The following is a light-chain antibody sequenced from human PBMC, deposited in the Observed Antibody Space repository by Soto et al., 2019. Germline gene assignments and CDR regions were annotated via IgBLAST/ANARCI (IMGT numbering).Light chain of an antibody. CDR2: DAS. Sequence: DIQMTQSPSTLSASVGDRXTITCRASQSIGXFLAWYQHQPGKAPKLLIYDASTLESGVPSRFSGTGSGTEFTFSITSLQPEDFGTYYCQQCYMGWTFGQGTKVDFK. CDR3: QQCYMGWT. J-gene: IGKJ1*01. CDR1: QSIGXF. V-gene: IGKV1-5*01.